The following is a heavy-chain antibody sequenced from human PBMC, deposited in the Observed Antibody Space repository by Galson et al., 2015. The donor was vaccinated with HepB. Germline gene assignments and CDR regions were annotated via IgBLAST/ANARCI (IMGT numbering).Heavy chain of an antibody. CDR3: ARIPAYCGGDCYAGGFDY. CDR2: IDWDDDR. V-gene: IGHV2-70*04. Sequence: PALVKPTQTLTLTCTFSGFSLDTRGMRVSWIRQPPGKALEWLAHIDWDDDRFYNTSLKTRLSISKDTSKNQVVLMLTNVDPVDTATYYCARIPAYCGGDCYAGGFDYWGQGTLVTVSS. D-gene: IGHD2-21*02. CDR1: GFSLDTRGMR. J-gene: IGHJ4*02.